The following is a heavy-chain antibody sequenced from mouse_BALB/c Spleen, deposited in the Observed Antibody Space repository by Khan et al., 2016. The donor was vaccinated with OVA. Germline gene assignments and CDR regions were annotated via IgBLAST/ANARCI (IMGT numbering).Heavy chain of an antibody. J-gene: IGHJ3*01. Sequence: QVQLKQSGAELVRPGVSVKISCKGSGYTFTDYTMHWVKQSHAKSLEWIGVISTYYGDTNYNQKFKGKATMTVDKSSNTAYMDLDRLTSEDSAIYYCDRGGGGERFAYWGQGTLVTVSA. CDR3: DRGGGGERFAY. V-gene: IGHV1S137*01. CDR1: GYTFTDYT. CDR2: ISTYYGDT.